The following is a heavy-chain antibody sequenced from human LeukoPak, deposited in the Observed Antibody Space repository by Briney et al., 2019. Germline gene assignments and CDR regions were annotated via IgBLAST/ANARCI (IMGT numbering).Heavy chain of an antibody. CDR2: ISWDGSTT. D-gene: IGHD3-16*01. CDR3: AKGAYVVGWGFDY. CDR1: GRTPGDNS. Sequence: GGSLSLSCHLSGRTPGDNSMHWVRQAPGKGLEWVSLISWDGSTTYYSDSVKGRFTVARDSSKNSPCILMISLRAEGTAVSYFAKGAYVVGWGFDYWGQGTLVTVSS. J-gene: IGHJ4*02. V-gene: IGHV3-43*01.